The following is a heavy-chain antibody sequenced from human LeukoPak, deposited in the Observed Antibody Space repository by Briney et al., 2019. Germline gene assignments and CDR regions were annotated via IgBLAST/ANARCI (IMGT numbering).Heavy chain of an antibody. D-gene: IGHD6-13*01. Sequence: SETLSLTCTVSGGSISSGSYYWSWIRQPAGKGLEWIGRIYTSGSTNYNPSLKSRVTMSVDTSKNQFSLKLSSVTAADTAVYYCAREGIAAARYYYYGMDVWGQGTTVTVSS. CDR2: IYTSGST. J-gene: IGHJ6*02. CDR1: GGSISSGSYY. CDR3: AREGIAAARYYYYGMDV. V-gene: IGHV4-61*02.